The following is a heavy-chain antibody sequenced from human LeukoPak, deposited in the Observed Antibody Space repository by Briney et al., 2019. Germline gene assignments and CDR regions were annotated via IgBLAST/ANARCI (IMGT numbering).Heavy chain of an antibody. D-gene: IGHD1-26*01. V-gene: IGHV3-9*01. CDR2: ITWNSGRV. Sequence: GGSLRLSCAGSGFTYDDYAMHWVRQAPGKGLEWVSGITWNSGRVGYADSVKGRFTISRDNAGKFLYLQMNNLRPEDTALYFCAKDGRILAAYLDSWGQGTLVTVSS. J-gene: IGHJ4*02. CDR3: AKDGRILAAYLDS. CDR1: GFTYDDYA.